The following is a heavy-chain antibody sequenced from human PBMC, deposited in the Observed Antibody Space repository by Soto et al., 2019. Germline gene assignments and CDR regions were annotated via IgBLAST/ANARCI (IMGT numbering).Heavy chain of an antibody. Sequence: ASVKVSCKASGYTFTSYYMHWVRQAPGQGLEWMGIIILSVGSTSYAQKFQGRVTMTRDTSTSTVYMELSSLRSEDTAVYYCAKATDDAFDTWGQGTMVTVSS. CDR3: AKATDDAFDT. D-gene: IGHD5-12*01. CDR1: GYTFTSYY. CDR2: IILSVGST. J-gene: IGHJ3*02. V-gene: IGHV1-46*03.